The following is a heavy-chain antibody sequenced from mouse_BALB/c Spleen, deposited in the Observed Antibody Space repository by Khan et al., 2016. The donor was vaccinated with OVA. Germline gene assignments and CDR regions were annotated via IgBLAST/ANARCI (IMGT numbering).Heavy chain of an antibody. CDR1: GYTFTNFR. CDR3: SRHEDGESFYLDF. Sequence: QIQLVQSGPELMKPGETVKISCQTSGYTFTNFRVNWVKQTPGMGLKWMGYINTFTGEPTYADDFKGRFAFSLETSASTAYLQINNLKNEDMAAYFCSRHEDGESFYLDFWGQGTTLTVSS. V-gene: IGHV9-1*02. CDR2: INTFTGEP. J-gene: IGHJ2*01. D-gene: IGHD2-13*01.